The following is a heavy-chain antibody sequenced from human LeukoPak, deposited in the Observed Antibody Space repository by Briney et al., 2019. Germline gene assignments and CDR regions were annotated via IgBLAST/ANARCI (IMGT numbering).Heavy chain of an antibody. CDR1: GFTVSNTY. J-gene: IGHJ5*02. V-gene: IGHV3-53*01. CDR2: IYSSGGT. CDR3: ARERGIAARPWWFDP. D-gene: IGHD6-6*01. Sequence: GGSLRLSCAASGFTVSNTYMSWVRQAPGKGLEWVSVIYSSGGTFYSESVKGRFTISRDYSKNTLYLQMNSLRVDDTAVYYCARERGIAARPWWFDPWGQGTLVTVSS.